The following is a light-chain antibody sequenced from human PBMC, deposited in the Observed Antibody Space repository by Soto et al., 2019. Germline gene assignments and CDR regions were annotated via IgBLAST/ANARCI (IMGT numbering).Light chain of an antibody. CDR1: QTVFSSSIDKNY. CDR2: WAS. J-gene: IGKJ4*01. V-gene: IGKV4-1*01. Sequence: DIVMTQSPDSLAVSLGGRATINCKSSQTVFSSSIDKNYLAWYQQTPGQPPKLLIYWASTRESGVPDRFSGSGSGTDFTLTISDLQTEDVAVYYGQQYYISSVTFGGGTKL. CDR3: QQYYISSVT.